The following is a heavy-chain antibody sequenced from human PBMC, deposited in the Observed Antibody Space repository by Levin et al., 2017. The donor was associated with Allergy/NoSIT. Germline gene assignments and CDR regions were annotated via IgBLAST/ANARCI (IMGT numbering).Heavy chain of an antibody. J-gene: IGHJ4*02. D-gene: IGHD2-15*01. CDR1: GDTFSRYY. V-gene: IGHV1-46*01. CDR3: ARGSVVGCSSSSCYPPFDY. CDR2: INPSDGST. Sequence: GESLKISCKASGDTFSRYYMHWVRQGPGQGLEWMGRINPSDGSTTYAEKFQGRVTMTRDTSTSTVYMEVSSLRSEDMAVYFCARGSVVGCSSSSCYPPFDYWGQGTLVTVSS.